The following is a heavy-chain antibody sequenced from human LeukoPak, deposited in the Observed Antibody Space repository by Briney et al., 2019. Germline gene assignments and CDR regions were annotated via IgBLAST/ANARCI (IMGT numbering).Heavy chain of an antibody. J-gene: IGHJ5*02. Sequence: GGTLRLSCAASGFTFSSYAMSWVRQAPGKGLEWISTISGSGGRTYYVDSVKGRFTISRDNSKNTLYLQMNSLRAEATAIYYCAKDQQSISYSPWGQGSLVTVSS. CDR2: ISGSGGRT. D-gene: IGHD4-11*01. V-gene: IGHV3-23*01. CDR1: GFTFSSYA. CDR3: AKDQQSISYSP.